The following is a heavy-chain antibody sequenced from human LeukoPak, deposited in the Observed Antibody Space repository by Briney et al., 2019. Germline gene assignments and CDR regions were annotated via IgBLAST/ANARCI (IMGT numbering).Heavy chain of an antibody. V-gene: IGHV3-23*01. Sequence: PGGSLRLSCAASGFTFSSYAMSWVRQAPGKGLEWVSAISGSGGSTYYADSVKGRFTISRDNSKNTLYLQMNSLRAEDTAVYYCAKDGDDYYGSGSHVDYWGQGTLVTVSS. CDR2: ISGSGGST. D-gene: IGHD3-10*01. CDR3: AKDGDDYYGSGSHVDY. CDR1: GFTFSSYA. J-gene: IGHJ4*02.